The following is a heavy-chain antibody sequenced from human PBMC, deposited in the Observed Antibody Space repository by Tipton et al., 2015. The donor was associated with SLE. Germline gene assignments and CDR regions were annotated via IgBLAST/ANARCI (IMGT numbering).Heavy chain of an antibody. D-gene: IGHD5-24*01. CDR2: ISSSSSYT. CDR3: ARDKGYDGYKSAHDY. Sequence: GSLRLSCAASGFTFSDYYMSWIRQAPGKGLEWVSYISSSSSYTNYADSVKGRFTISRDNAKNSLYLQMNSLRAEDTAVYYCARDKGYDGYKSAHDYWGQGTLVTVSS. J-gene: IGHJ4*02. V-gene: IGHV3-11*06. CDR1: GFTFSDYY.